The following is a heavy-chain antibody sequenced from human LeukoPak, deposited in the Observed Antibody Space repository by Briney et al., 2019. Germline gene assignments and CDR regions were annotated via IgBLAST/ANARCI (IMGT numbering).Heavy chain of an antibody. CDR1: GGSISSGGYY. D-gene: IGHD4-23*01. CDR3: ARLIRSVVTPDY. V-gene: IGHV4-31*03. J-gene: IGHJ4*02. CDR2: IYYSGST. Sequence: SETLSLTCTVSGGSISSGGYYWSWIRQHPGKGLEWIGYIYYSGSTYYNPSLKSRVTISVDTSKNQFSLKLSSVTAADTAVYYCARLIRSVVTPDYWGQGTLVTVSS.